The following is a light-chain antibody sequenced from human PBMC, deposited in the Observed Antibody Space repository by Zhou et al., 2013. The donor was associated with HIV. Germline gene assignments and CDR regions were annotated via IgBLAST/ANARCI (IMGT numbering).Light chain of an antibody. CDR2: AAS. V-gene: IGKV1-12*01. J-gene: IGKJ4*01. CDR1: QDISSW. CDR3: QQADSFPLT. Sequence: DIQMTQSPSSVSASVGDRVTITCRASQDISSWLAWYQQKPGVAPKLLIFAASTLQTGVPSRFSGSGSGTDFTLTINSLQPEDFATYYCQQADSFPLTFGGGTKVEIK.